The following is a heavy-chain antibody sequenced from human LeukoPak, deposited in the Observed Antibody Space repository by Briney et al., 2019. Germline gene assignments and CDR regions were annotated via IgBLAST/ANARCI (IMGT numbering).Heavy chain of an antibody. D-gene: IGHD3-22*01. Sequence: SETLSLTCTVSGGSISSGGYYWSWIRQHPGTGLEWIGYIYYSGSTYYNPSLKSRVTISVDTSKNQFSLKLSSVTAADTAVYYCAGHSGCYLGYWGQGTLVTVSS. CDR3: AGHSGCYLGY. CDR1: GGSISSGGYY. CDR2: IYYSGST. V-gene: IGHV4-31*03. J-gene: IGHJ4*02.